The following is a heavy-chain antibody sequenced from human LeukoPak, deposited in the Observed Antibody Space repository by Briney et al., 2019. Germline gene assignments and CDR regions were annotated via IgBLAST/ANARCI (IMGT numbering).Heavy chain of an antibody. J-gene: IGHJ4*02. CDR2: FYHSGGT. Sequence: PSETLSLNCNVSGAFISSYYWSWIRQPPGEGLEWIGYFYHSGGTNYNPSLKSRATISIDTSKNEVSLTLRSVTAADTAVYYCARGASSSWYSLWKFWGQGTLVTVSS. CDR1: GAFISSYY. D-gene: IGHD6-13*01. V-gene: IGHV4-59*01. CDR3: ARGASSSWYSLWKF.